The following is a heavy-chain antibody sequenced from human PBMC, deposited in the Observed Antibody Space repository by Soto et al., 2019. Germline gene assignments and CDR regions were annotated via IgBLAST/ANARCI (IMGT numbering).Heavy chain of an antibody. CDR3: ARWTLRVATMGGFDP. Sequence: QVQLVQSGAEVKKPGASVKVSCKASGYTFTSYYMHWVRQAPGQGLEWMGIINPSGGSTSYAQKFQGRVTMTRDTSTSTVYMELSSLRAEDTAVYYCARWTLRVATMGGFDPWGQGTLVTVSS. CDR2: INPSGGST. V-gene: IGHV1-46*01. J-gene: IGHJ5*02. D-gene: IGHD5-12*01. CDR1: GYTFTSYY.